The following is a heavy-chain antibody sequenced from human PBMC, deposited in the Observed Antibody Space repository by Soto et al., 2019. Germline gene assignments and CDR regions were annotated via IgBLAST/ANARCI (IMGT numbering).Heavy chain of an antibody. J-gene: IGHJ4*02. CDR3: ARDRRQQLVPLDY. D-gene: IGHD6-13*01. V-gene: IGHV3-30-3*01. CDR1: GFTFSSFA. Sequence: QVQLVESGGGVVQPGRSLSLSCAASGFTFSSFAMHWVRQAPGKGLEWVSAISYDGSHKYYADSVKGRFTISRDNSKNTLYRQMKSLRPEDRAVYYCARDRRQQLVPLDYWGQGTMVTVSS. CDR2: ISYDGSHK.